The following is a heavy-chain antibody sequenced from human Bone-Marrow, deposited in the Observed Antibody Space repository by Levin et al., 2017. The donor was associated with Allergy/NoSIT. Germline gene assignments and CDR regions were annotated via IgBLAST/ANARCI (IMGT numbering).Heavy chain of an antibody. J-gene: IGHJ2*01. Sequence: GESLKISCAASGFTFSDYYMGWIRQTPGKGLEWVAEISGSGTTKNYADSVKGRFTISRDNAKNSLFLHMSSLRPEDAAIYYCVRDIGVVVIDVEDCYFDLWGRGALVTVSS. V-gene: IGHV3-11*01. D-gene: IGHD3-16*02. CDR3: VRDIGVVVIDVEDCYFDL. CDR2: ISGSGTTK. CDR1: GFTFSDYY.